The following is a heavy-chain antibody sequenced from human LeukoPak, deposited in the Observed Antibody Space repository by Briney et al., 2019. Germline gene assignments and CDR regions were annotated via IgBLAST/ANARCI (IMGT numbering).Heavy chain of an antibody. CDR2: ISTSGST. CDR3: ARAYSPPQWSPFDY. J-gene: IGHJ4*02. V-gene: IGHV4-4*07. CDR1: GGSISSYY. Sequence: SETLSLTCTVSGGSISSYYWSWIRQPAGKGLESIGHISTSGSTNYNPSLKSRVTMSVDTSKNQFSLKLSSVTAADTAVYYCARAYSPPQWSPFDYWGQGTLVTVSS. D-gene: IGHD6-13*01.